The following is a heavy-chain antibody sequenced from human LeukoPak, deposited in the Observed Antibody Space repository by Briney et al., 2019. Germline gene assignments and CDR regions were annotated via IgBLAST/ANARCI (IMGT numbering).Heavy chain of an antibody. V-gene: IGHV1-2*02. D-gene: IGHD2-2*02. CDR3: AREGRYCSSTSCYTTRFDP. CDR2: INPNSGGT. J-gene: IGHJ5*02. CDR1: GYTFTGYY. Sequence: GASVKVSCKASGYTFTGYYMHWVRQAPGQGLEWMGWINPNSGGTNYAQKFQGRVTITADKSTSTAYMELSSLRSEDTAVYYCAREGRYCSSTSCYTTRFDPWGQGTLVTVSS.